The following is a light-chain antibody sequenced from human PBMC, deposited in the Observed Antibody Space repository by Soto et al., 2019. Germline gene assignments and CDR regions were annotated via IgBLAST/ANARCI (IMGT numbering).Light chain of an antibody. Sequence: QSALTQPASVSGSPGQSITISCTGTSSDVGGYNYVSWYQQHPGKAPKLMIYEVSNRPSGVSNRFSGSRSGNTASRTISGLQAEDEAEYYCNSYTSSSTFVFGTGTKLTVL. CDR3: NSYTSSSTFV. CDR2: EVS. V-gene: IGLV2-14*01. J-gene: IGLJ1*01. CDR1: SSDVGGYNY.